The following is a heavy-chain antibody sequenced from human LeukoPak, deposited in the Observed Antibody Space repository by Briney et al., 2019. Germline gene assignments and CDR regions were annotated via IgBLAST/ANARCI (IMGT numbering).Heavy chain of an antibody. J-gene: IGHJ4*02. V-gene: IGHV3-53*01. CDR1: GFTVSSYY. CDR3: ARGIDY. CDR2: IYTGGVR. Sequence: GLSLTLSCVASGFTVSSYYMNWVRQAPGTQLEGVGVIYTGGVRYDADSVRGRFTISRDTSKNKVFLQMHSLRVEDTAVYYCARGIDYWGRGTLVTVSS.